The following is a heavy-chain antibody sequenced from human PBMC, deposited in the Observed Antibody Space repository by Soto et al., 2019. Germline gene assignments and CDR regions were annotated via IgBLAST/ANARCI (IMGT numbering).Heavy chain of an antibody. Sequence: ETLSLTCTVSGRSISSYYWSWIRQPPGKGLEWIGYIYYSGSTNYNPSLKSRVTMSVDTSKNQFSLKLSSVTAADTAVYYCARARRGNNYYYYMDVWGKGTTVTVSS. CDR2: IYYSGST. J-gene: IGHJ6*03. CDR1: GRSISSYY. D-gene: IGHD6-6*01. CDR3: ARARRGNNYYYYMDV. V-gene: IGHV4-59*01.